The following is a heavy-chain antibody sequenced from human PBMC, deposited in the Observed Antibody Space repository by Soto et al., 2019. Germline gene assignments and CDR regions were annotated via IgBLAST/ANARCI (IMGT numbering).Heavy chain of an antibody. D-gene: IGHD3-10*01. CDR1: GGSISSYY. CDR2: IYYSGST. J-gene: IGHJ5*02. CDR3: ARSGPSWFDP. Sequence: SETLSLTCTVSGGSISSYYWSWIRQPPGKGLEWIGYIYYSGSTNYNPSLKSRVTISVDTSKNQFSLKLSSVTAADTAVYYRARSGPSWFDPWGQGTLVTVSS. V-gene: IGHV4-59*01.